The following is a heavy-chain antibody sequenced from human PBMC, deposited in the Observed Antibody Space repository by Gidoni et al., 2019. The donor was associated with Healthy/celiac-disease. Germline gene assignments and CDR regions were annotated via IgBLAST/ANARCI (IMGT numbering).Heavy chain of an antibody. J-gene: IGHJ4*02. CDR1: GFPFRSYG. CDR2: ISYDGSNK. V-gene: IGHV3-30*18. Sequence: VVQPGRSRSLSCAASGFPFRSYGMHWVRQAPGKGLEWVAVISYDGSNKYYADSVKGRFTISRDNSKNTLYLQMNSLRAEDTAVYYCAKDLFWGYSYGSFDYWGQGTLVTVSS. D-gene: IGHD5-18*01. CDR3: AKDLFWGYSYGSFDY.